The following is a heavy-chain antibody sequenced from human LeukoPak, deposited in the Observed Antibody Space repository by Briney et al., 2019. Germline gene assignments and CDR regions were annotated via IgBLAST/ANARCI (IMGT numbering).Heavy chain of an antibody. Sequence: SQTLSLTCAVSGGSISSSSYYWGWIRQPPGKGLEWIGSIYYSGSTYYNPSLKSRVTISVDRSKNQFSLKLSSVTAADTAVYYCARVRNTAMATGLFDYWGQGTLVTVSS. CDR2: IYYSGST. CDR3: ARVRNTAMATGLFDY. D-gene: IGHD5-18*01. V-gene: IGHV4-39*07. J-gene: IGHJ4*02. CDR1: GGSISSSSYY.